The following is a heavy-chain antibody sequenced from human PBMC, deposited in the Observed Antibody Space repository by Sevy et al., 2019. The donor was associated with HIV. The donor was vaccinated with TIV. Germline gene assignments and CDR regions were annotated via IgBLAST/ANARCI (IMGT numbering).Heavy chain of an antibody. V-gene: IGHV3-53*01. Sequence: GGSLRLSCGASGFTVSSNYMSWVRQAPGKGLEWVSVIYSGGSTYYADSVKGRFTISRDNSKNTLYLQMNSLRAEDTAVYYCASSIAARYYFDYWGQGTLVTVSS. CDR1: GFTVSSNY. D-gene: IGHD6-6*01. CDR3: ASSIAARYYFDY. J-gene: IGHJ4*02. CDR2: IYSGGST.